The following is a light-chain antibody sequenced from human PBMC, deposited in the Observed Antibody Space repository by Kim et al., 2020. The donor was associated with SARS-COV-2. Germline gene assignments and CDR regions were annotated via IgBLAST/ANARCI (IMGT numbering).Light chain of an antibody. CDR3: GSYAGGDKYV. V-gene: IGLV2-8*01. J-gene: IGLJ1*01. CDR2: DVS. CDR1: SSDIGGYDF. Sequence: GQSVTISCTETSSDIGGYDFVSWYQHHPGKAPKLRISDVSRGPSGVPDRFSGSKSGNSASLTVSGLQAEDEADYYCGSYAGGDKYVFGTGTKVTVL.